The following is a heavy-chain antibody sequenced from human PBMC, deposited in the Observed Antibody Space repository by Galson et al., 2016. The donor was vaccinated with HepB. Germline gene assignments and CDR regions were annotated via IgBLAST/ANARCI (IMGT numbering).Heavy chain of an antibody. CDR2: ISYSGDSA. CDR1: GFIFSSYV. D-gene: IGHD5-12*01. J-gene: IGHJ3*01. V-gene: IGHV3-23*01. CDR3: AKEEADIGDAFDV. Sequence: SLRLSCAASGFIFSSYVMTWIRQPPGRGLEWVSSISYSGDSAYYVDSVKGRFTISRDNSKNTLYLQMSSLRAEDTAIYYCAKEEADIGDAFDVWGQGTMVTVSS.